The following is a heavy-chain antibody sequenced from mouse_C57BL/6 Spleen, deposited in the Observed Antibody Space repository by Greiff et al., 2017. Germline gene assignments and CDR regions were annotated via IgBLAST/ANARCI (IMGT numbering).Heavy chain of an antibody. J-gene: IGHJ4*01. CDR1: GYTFTSYW. V-gene: IGHV1-52*01. D-gene: IGHD1-1*01. CDR3: ARRRDYYGSSPYAMDY. Sequence: QVQLQQPGAELVRPGSSVKLSCKASGYTFTSYWMHWVKQRPIQGLEWIGNIDPSDSETHYNQKFKDKATLTVDKSSSTAYMQLSSLTSADSAVYYCARRRDYYGSSPYAMDYWGQGTSVTVSS. CDR2: IDPSDSET.